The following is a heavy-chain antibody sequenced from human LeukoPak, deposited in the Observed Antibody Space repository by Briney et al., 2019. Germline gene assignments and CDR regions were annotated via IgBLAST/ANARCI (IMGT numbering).Heavy chain of an antibody. CDR3: ATKQWLAPPPDS. Sequence: GGSLRLSCAASGFTFIKYWMLWVRQAPGKGLESVSRINTDGTVTTHADSVKGRFTVSRDNADNTMFLQMNSVRDEDTAVYYCATKQWLAPPPDSWGQGTPVTVSS. J-gene: IGHJ4*02. CDR2: INTDGTVT. V-gene: IGHV3-74*01. D-gene: IGHD6-19*01. CDR1: GFTFIKYW.